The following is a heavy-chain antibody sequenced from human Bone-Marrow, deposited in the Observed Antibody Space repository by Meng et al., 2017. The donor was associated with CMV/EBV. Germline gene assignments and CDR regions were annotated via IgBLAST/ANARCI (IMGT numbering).Heavy chain of an antibody. CDR2: INPNSGGT. CDR1: GYTFTGYY. V-gene: IGHV1-2*02. J-gene: IGHJ6*02. CDR3: AREDIVVRPAANYYYYYGMDV. D-gene: IGHD2-2*01. Sequence: ASVKVSCKASGYTFTGYYMHWVRQAPGQGLEWMGWINPNSGGTNYAQKFQGRVTMTRDTSISTAYMELSRLRSDDTAVYYCAREDIVVRPAANYYYYYGMDVWGQGTTVTVSS.